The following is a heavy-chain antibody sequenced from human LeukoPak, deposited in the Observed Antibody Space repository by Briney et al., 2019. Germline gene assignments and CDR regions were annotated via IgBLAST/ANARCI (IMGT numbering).Heavy chain of an antibody. CDR3: TRIIDY. Sequence: EASVKVSCKASGYTFTGYYMHWVRQAPGQGLEWMGWINPNSGGTNYAQKFQGRGTMTRDRSISTAYMELSRLRSDDTAVYYCTRIIDYWGQGTLVTVSS. CDR2: INPNSGGT. J-gene: IGHJ4*02. V-gene: IGHV1-2*02. CDR1: GYTFTGYY.